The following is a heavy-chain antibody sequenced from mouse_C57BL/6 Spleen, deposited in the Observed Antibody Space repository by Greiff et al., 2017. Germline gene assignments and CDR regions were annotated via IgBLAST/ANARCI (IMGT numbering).Heavy chain of an antibody. V-gene: IGHV1-15*01. CDR1: GYTFTDYE. Sequence: QVQLQQSGAELVRPGASVTLSCKASGYTFTDYEMHWVKQTPVHGLEWIGAIDPETGGTAYNQKFKGKAILTADKSSSTAYMELRSLTSEDSAVYYCTRWGQLEYYFGYWGQGTTLTVSS. CDR2: IDPETGGT. J-gene: IGHJ2*01. D-gene: IGHD3-3*01. CDR3: TRWGQLEYYFGY.